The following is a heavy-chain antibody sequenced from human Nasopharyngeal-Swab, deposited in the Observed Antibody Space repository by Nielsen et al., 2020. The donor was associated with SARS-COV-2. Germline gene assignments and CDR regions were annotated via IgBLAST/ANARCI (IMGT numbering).Heavy chain of an antibody. J-gene: IGHJ4*02. CDR2: IIPIFGTA. CDR1: GGTFSSYA. Sequence: SVKVSCKASGGTFSSYAISWVRQAPGQGLEWMGGIIPIFGTANYAQKFQGRVTITADESTSTAYMELSSLRSEDTAAYYCARGAVAETIAYFDYWGQGTLVTVSS. CDR3: ARGAVAETIAYFDY. V-gene: IGHV1-69*13. D-gene: IGHD6-19*01.